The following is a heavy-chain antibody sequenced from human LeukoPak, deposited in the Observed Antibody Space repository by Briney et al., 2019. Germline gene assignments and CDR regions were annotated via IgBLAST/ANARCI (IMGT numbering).Heavy chain of an antibody. D-gene: IGHD5-24*01. CDR2: ISYDGSNK. V-gene: IGHV3-30-3*01. Sequence: HPGGSLRLSCAASGFTFSSYAMHWVRQAPGKGLEWVAVISYDGSNKYYADSVKGRSTISRDNSKNTLYLQMNSLRAEDTAVYYCARDIHSVEMASHWGQGTLVTVSS. CDR1: GFTFSSYA. J-gene: IGHJ4*02. CDR3: ARDIHSVEMASH.